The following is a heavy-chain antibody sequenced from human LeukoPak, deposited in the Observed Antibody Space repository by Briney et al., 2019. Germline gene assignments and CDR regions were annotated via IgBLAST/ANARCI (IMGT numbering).Heavy chain of an antibody. CDR3: ASKNYYDSSGYFNY. Sequence: SETLSLTCTVSGGSISSYYWSWIRQPPGKGLEWIGYIYYSGSTNYNPSLKSRVTISVDTSKNQFSLKLSSVTAADTAVYYCASKNYYDSSGYFNYWGQGTLDTVSS. CDR2: IYYSGST. CDR1: GGSISSYY. J-gene: IGHJ4*02. V-gene: IGHV4-59*12. D-gene: IGHD3-22*01.